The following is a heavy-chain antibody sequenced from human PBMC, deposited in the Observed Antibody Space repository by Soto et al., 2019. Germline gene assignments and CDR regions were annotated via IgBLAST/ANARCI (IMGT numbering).Heavy chain of an antibody. CDR1: GFTVSSNY. CDR3: ARVLETFRGYYYGSGSYYRVPGAFDI. D-gene: IGHD3-10*01. V-gene: IGHV3-66*01. Sequence: PGGSLRLSCAASGFTVSSNYMSWVRQAPGKGLEWVSVIYSGGSTYYADSVKGRFTISRDNSKNTLYLQMNSLRAEDTAVYYCARVLETFRGYYYGSGSYYRVPGAFDIWGQGTMVTVSS. J-gene: IGHJ3*02. CDR2: IYSGGST.